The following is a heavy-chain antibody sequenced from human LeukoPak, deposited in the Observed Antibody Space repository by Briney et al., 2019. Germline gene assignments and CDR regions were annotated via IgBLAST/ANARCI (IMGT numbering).Heavy chain of an antibody. J-gene: IGHJ4*02. CDR1: GGSVSSGGYY. Sequence: SETLSLTCTVSGGSVSSGGYYWSWIRQPPGKGLEWIGYIYYSGSTNYNPSLKSRVTISVDTSKNQFSLKLSSVTAADTAVYYCARSERDGSGSYYMDYWGQGTLVTVSS. D-gene: IGHD3-10*01. CDR3: ARSERDGSGSYYMDY. CDR2: IYYSGST. V-gene: IGHV4-61*08.